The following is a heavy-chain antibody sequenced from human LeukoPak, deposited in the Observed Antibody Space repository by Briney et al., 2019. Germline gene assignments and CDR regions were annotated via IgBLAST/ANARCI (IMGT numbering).Heavy chain of an antibody. CDR2: TSYDGTHK. CDR1: GFTFSAYG. V-gene: IGHV3-30*18. CDR3: AKRRGAPYYFDTSGYYFDY. Sequence: PGGSLRLSCAASGFTFSAYGMHWVRQVPGKGLEWVAVTSYDGTHKYYADSVKGRFTISRDNSKNTLYLQMNSLKPEDTAVYYCAKRRGAPYYFDTSGYYFDYWGQGTLVTVSS. D-gene: IGHD3-22*01. J-gene: IGHJ4*02.